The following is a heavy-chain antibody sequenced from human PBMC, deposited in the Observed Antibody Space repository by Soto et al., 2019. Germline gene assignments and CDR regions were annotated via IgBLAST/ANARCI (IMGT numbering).Heavy chain of an antibody. D-gene: IGHD6-19*01. CDR2: ISYDGSNK. CDR3: AKRVRDSSGWYHFRDNYYYGMDV. Sequence: QVQLVESGGGVVQPGRSLRLSCAASGFTFSSYGMHWVRQAPGKGLEWVAVISYDGSNKYYADSVKGRFTISRDNSKNTLYLQMNSLRAEDTAVYYCAKRVRDSSGWYHFRDNYYYGMDVWGQGTTVTVSS. V-gene: IGHV3-30*18. J-gene: IGHJ6*02. CDR1: GFTFSSYG.